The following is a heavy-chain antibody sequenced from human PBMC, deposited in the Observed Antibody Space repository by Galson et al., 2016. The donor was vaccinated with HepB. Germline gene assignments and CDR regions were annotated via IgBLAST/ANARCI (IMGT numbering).Heavy chain of an antibody. CDR3: ARDILWFGELTRVYYFDY. CDR2: ISSSGSTI. V-gene: IGHV3-11*04. Sequence: SLRLSCAASGFTFRDYYMIWIRQAPGKGLEWISYISSSGSTIYYADSVKGRFTISRDMTKNSLYLQMNSLRAEDTAVYYCARDILWFGELTRVYYFDYWGQGTLVTVSS. D-gene: IGHD3-10*01. J-gene: IGHJ4*02. CDR1: GFTFRDYY.